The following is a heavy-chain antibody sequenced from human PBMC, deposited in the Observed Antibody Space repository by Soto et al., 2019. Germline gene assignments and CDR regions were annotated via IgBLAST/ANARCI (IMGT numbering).Heavy chain of an antibody. CDR1: GFTFSSYG. Sequence: QVQLVESGGGVVQPGRSLRLSCAASGFTFSSYGMHWVRQAPGKGLEWVAVISYDGSNKYYADSVKGRFTISRDNSENTLYLQMNSLRAEDTAVYYCSGDSSGWHLDYWGQGTLVTVSS. CDR3: SGDSSGWHLDY. J-gene: IGHJ4*02. V-gene: IGHV3-30*03. D-gene: IGHD6-19*01. CDR2: ISYDGSNK.